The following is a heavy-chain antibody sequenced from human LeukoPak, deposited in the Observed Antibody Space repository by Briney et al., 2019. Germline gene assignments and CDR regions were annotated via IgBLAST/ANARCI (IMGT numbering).Heavy chain of an antibody. CDR2: IYYSGST. CDR1: GGSISSYY. CDR3: ARDRQWLTSGESYYYGMDV. J-gene: IGHJ6*02. D-gene: IGHD6-19*01. Sequence: PSETLSLTCTVSGGSISSYYWSWIRQPPGKGLEWIGYIYYSGSTNYNPSLKSRVTISVDTSKNQFSLKLRSVTAADTAVYYCARDRQWLTSGESYYYGMDVWSQGTTVTVSS. V-gene: IGHV4-59*01.